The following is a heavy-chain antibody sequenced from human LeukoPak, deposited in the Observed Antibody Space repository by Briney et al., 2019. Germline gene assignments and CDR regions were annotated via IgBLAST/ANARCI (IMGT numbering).Heavy chain of an antibody. CDR3: ARHPKYYYSSGSYVFSHKKYYFDY. CDR2: INHSGST. CDR1: GGSFSGYY. D-gene: IGHD3-10*01. V-gene: IGHV4-34*01. Sequence: SETLSLTCAVYGGSFSGYYWSWIRQPPGKGLEWIGEINHSGSTNYNLSLKSRVTISVDTSKNQFSLKLSSVTAADTAVYYCARHPKYYYSSGSYVFSHKKYYFDYWGQGTLVTVSS. J-gene: IGHJ4*02.